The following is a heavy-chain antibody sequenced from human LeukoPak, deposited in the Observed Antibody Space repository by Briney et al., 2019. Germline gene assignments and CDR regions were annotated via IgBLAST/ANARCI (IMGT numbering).Heavy chain of an antibody. J-gene: IGHJ3*02. Sequence: ASVKVSCKASGYTFTGYYMHGVRQAPGQGLEGMGWINPNSGGTNYAHKFQGRVTMTRDTSISTAYMELSRLRSDDTAVYYCATAIVRFDAFDIWGQGTMVTVSS. CDR1: GYTFTGYY. D-gene: IGHD3-22*01. V-gene: IGHV1-2*02. CDR2: INPNSGGT. CDR3: ATAIVRFDAFDI.